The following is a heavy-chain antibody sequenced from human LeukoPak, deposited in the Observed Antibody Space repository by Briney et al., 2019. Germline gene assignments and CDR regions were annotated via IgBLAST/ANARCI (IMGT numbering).Heavy chain of an antibody. Sequence: ASVKVSRKASGYTFTSYGISWVRQAPGQGLEWMGWISAYNGNTNYAQKFQGRVTITRNTSISTAYMELSSLRSEDTAVYYCARVFGGSSRVLDYWGQGTLVTVSS. V-gene: IGHV1-18*01. J-gene: IGHJ4*02. D-gene: IGHD3-10*02. CDR3: ARVFGGSSRVLDY. CDR2: ISAYNGNT. CDR1: GYTFTSYG.